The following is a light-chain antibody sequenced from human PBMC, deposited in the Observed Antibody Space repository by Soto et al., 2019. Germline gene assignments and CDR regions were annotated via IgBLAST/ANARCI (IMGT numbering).Light chain of an antibody. J-gene: IGKJ4*01. V-gene: IGKV3-20*01. CDR2: DAS. CDR3: QQFSSYTLT. CDR1: QTVSSY. Sequence: IVFTQSPGTLSLSPGERAALSCRASQTVSSYLAWYQQKPGQAPRLLIYDASSRATGIPDRFSGGGSGTDFTLTISRLQPEDFAVYYCQQFSSYTLTFGGGTKVDIK.